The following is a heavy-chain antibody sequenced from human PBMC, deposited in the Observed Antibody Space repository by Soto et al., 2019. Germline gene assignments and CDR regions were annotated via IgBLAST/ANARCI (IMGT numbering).Heavy chain of an antibody. J-gene: IGHJ4*02. Sequence: QVQLQESGPGLVKPSQTLSLTCTVSGGSISSGGYYWSWIRQHPGKGLEWIGYIYNSGSTYYNPSLKSRATISVDTSKNQLSLKLSSVTAADTAVYYCASNAHGGLAFHYWGQGTLVTVSS. CDR3: ASNAHGGLAFHY. CDR2: IYNSGST. V-gene: IGHV4-31*03. CDR1: GGSISSGGYY. D-gene: IGHD2-15*01.